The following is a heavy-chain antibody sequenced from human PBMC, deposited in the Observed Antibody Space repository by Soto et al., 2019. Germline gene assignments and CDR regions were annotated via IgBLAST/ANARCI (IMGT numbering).Heavy chain of an antibody. V-gene: IGHV3-11*01. D-gene: IGHD3-16*01. Sequence: QVQLVESGGGLVKPGESLRLSCAASGFNFSDYYMTWIRQAPGKGLEWVSSIGSSGRTIYYADSVKGRFTISRDNAKKSVILQMSSLSVEDTAVYYCASGGSLAPEYWGKGNLVTVSS. CDR3: ASGGSLAPEY. J-gene: IGHJ4*02. CDR1: GFNFSDYY. CDR2: IGSSGRTI.